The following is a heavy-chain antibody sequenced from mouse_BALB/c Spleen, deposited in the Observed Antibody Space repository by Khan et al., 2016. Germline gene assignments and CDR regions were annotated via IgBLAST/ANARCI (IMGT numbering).Heavy chain of an antibody. Sequence: EVQLQESGPEVEKPGASVKISCKASGYSFTDYNMNWVKQSNGKSLEWIGNIDPYFGSTSYNQKFKGKATLTVDNSSSTAYLQLKSLTSEDSSVHYCAREGGNDVWFAYWGQGTLVTVSA. V-gene: IGHV1-39*01. CDR1: GYSFTDYN. J-gene: IGHJ3*01. D-gene: IGHD2-2*01. CDR2: IDPYFGST. CDR3: AREGGNDVWFAY.